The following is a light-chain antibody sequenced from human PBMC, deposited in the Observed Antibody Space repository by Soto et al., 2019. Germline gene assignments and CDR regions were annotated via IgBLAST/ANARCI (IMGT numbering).Light chain of an antibody. CDR3: QQSSTAPLT. CDR2: DVS. CDR1: QSVTKNY. V-gene: IGKV3-20*01. J-gene: IGKJ4*01. Sequence: EIVLTQSPGTLSLSLGEGATLSCRASQSVTKNYLGWYKQQTGQAPRLLIYDVSNRATDVPERFSGSGSETDFTLTISGLEPEDFAAYYCQQSSTAPLTFGGGTKMEIK.